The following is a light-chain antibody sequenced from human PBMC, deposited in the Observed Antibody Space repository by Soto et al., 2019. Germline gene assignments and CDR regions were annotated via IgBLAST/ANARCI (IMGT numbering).Light chain of an antibody. CDR3: SSYTSSSTYI. Sequence: QSALTQPASVSGSPGQSSTISCTGTRSDVGDYNYVSWYQQHPGKAPKLMIFDVSDRPSGVSNRFSGSKSGNTASLTISGLQAEDEADYYCSSYTSSSTYIFGTGTKLTVL. V-gene: IGLV2-14*01. CDR2: DVS. J-gene: IGLJ1*01. CDR1: RSDVGDYNY.